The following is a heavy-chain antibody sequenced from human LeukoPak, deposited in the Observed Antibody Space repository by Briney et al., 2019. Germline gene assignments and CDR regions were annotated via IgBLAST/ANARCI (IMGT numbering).Heavy chain of an antibody. V-gene: IGHV3-7*01. D-gene: IGHD1-1*01. CDR2: IKQDGSEK. CDR1: GFTFMTYW. Sequence: GGSLRLSCAASGFTFMTYWMSWVRQAPGKGLEWVANIKQDGSEKYYVDSVKGRFTISRDNAKNSLYLQMNSLRAEDTAVYYCARDQYTWRQQPYYFDYWGQGTLVTVSS. J-gene: IGHJ4*02. CDR3: ARDQYTWRQQPYYFDY.